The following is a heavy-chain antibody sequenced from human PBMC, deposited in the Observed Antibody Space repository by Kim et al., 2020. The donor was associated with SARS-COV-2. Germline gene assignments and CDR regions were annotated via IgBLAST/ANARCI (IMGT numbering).Heavy chain of an antibody. CDR1: GFTFSSYW. J-gene: IGHJ4*02. CDR3: AREGIVATIHFDY. CDR2: INSDGSST. V-gene: IGHV3-74*01. D-gene: IGHD5-12*01. Sequence: GGSLRLSCAASGFTFSSYWMHWVRQAPGKGLVWVSRINSDGSSTSYADSVKGRFTISRDNAKNTLYLQMNSLRAEDTAVYYCAREGIVATIHFDYWGQGTLVTVST.